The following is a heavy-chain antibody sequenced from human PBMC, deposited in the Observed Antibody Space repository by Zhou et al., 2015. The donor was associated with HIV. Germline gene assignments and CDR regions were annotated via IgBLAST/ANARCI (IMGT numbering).Heavy chain of an antibody. D-gene: IGHD5-24*01. J-gene: IGHJ3*02. V-gene: IGHV1-69*02. CDR2: IIPILGIA. CDR3: ARKDGYSKSNAFDI. Sequence: QVQLVQSGAEVKKPGSSVKVSCKASGGTFSSYTISWVRQAPGQGLEWMGRIIPILGIANYAQKFQGRVTITADKSTSTAYMELSSLRSEDTAVYYCARKDGYSKSNAFDIWGQGTMVTVSS. CDR1: GGTFSSYT.